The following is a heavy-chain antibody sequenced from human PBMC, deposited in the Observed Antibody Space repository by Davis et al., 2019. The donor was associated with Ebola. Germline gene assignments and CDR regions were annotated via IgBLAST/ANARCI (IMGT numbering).Heavy chain of an antibody. D-gene: IGHD3-9*01. J-gene: IGHJ6*02. Sequence: GESLKISCAASGFTFSSYSMNWVRQAPGKGLEWVSSISSSSSYIYYADSVKGRFTISRDNAKNSLYLQMNSLRAEDTAVYYCGSAIFYYYYGMDVWGQGTTVTVSS. CDR2: ISSSSSYI. V-gene: IGHV3-21*01. CDR3: GSAIFYYYYGMDV. CDR1: GFTFSSYS.